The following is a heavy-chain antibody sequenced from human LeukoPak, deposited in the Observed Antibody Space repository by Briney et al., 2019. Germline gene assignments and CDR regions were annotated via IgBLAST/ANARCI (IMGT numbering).Heavy chain of an antibody. CDR1: GFTFSSYG. D-gene: IGHD2-2*01. V-gene: IGHV3-30*02. CDR2: IRYDGSNK. Sequence: GGSLRLSCAASGFTFSSYGMHWVRQAPGKGLEWVAFIRYDGSNKYYADSVKGRFTISRDNSKNTLYLQMNSLRAEDTAVYYCAKLRRVVVVPAAIDYWGQGTLVTVSS. CDR3: AKLRRVVVVPAAIDY. J-gene: IGHJ4*02.